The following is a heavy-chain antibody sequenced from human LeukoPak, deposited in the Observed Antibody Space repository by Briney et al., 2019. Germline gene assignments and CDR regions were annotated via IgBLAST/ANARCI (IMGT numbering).Heavy chain of an antibody. D-gene: IGHD3-22*01. J-gene: IGHJ3*02. CDR1: GFTFGSYW. CDR2: IKQGGSDK. CDR3: ARKDSSGYMAFDI. Sequence: GGSLRLSCAASGFTFGSYWMSWVRQAPGKGLEWVANIKQGGSDKYYLDSVKGRFTISRDNAKNSLYLQMNSLRAEDTAVYYCARKDSSGYMAFDIWGQGTMVTVSS. V-gene: IGHV3-7*01.